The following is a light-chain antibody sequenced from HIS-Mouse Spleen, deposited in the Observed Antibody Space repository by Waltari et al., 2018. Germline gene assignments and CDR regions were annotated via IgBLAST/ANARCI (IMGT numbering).Light chain of an antibody. J-gene: IGLJ2*01. Sequence: SYELTQPPSVSVSPGQTARITCSGEALPNKYAYWYQQKSGQAPVLVIYEDSKRPPGIPERFSGSSSGTMATLTISGAQVEDEADYYCYSTDSSGNHRVFGGGTKLTVL. CDR2: EDS. CDR1: ALPNKY. CDR3: YSTDSSGNHRV. V-gene: IGLV3-10*01.